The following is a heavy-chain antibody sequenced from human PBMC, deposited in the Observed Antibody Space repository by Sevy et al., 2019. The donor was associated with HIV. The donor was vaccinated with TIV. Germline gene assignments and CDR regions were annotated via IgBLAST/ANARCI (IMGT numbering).Heavy chain of an antibody. V-gene: IGHV3-33*01. Sequence: GGSLRLSCAASGFTFSSYGMHWVHQAPGKGLEWVAVIWYDGSNKYYADSVKGRFTISRDNSKNTLYLQMNSLRAEDTAVYYCARDGWMLLSGWGNYFDYWGQGTLVTVSS. J-gene: IGHJ4*02. CDR1: GFTFSSYG. CDR2: IWYDGSNK. D-gene: IGHD6-19*01. CDR3: ARDGWMLLSGWGNYFDY.